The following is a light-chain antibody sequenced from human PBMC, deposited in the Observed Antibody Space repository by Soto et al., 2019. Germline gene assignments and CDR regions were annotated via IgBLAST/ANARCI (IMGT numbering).Light chain of an antibody. J-gene: IGKJ4*01. CDR3: QQSYTSLPA. Sequence: DIQMTQSPSSLSASVGDRVTITCRASQSISNFLNWYQQKPGKAPKLLIYSASSLQSGVTSRFSGSGSGTDFTLTISTLQPEDFATYYCQQSYTSLPAFGGGTKVEIK. CDR1: QSISNF. CDR2: SAS. V-gene: IGKV1-39*01.